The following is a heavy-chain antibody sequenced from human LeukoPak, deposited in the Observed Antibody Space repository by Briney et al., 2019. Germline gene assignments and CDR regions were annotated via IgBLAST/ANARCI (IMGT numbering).Heavy chain of an antibody. Sequence: GGSLRLSCAASGFTFSSYAMHWVRQAPGKGLEGVAVISYDGSNKYYADSVKGRFTISRDNSKNMLYLRMNSLRAEDTAVYYCATSPPTLGYCSGGSCYGWRYWGQGTLVTVSS. D-gene: IGHD2-15*01. V-gene: IGHV3-30*04. CDR2: ISYDGSNK. CDR3: ATSPPTLGYCSGGSCYGWRY. CDR1: GFTFSSYA. J-gene: IGHJ4*02.